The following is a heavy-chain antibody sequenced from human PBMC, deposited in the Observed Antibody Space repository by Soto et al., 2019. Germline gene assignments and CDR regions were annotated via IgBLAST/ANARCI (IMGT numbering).Heavy chain of an antibody. CDR1: GGTFSSYA. D-gene: IGHD1-26*01. V-gene: IGHV1-69*12. Sequence: QVQLVQSGAEVKKPGSSVKVSCKASGGTFSSYAISWVRQAPGQGLEWMGGIIPIFGTANYAQKSQGRVTLTADESPSTAYMELSSLRSEDTAVYYCASCSGSYYWFDPWGQGTLVTVSS. CDR3: ASCSGSYYWFDP. CDR2: IIPIFGTA. J-gene: IGHJ5*02.